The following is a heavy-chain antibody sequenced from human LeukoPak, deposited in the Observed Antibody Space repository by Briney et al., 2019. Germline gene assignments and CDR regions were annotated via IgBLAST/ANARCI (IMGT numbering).Heavy chain of an antibody. CDR1: GGSFSGYY. V-gene: IGHV4-34*01. Sequence: SETLSLTCAVYGGSFSGYYWSWIRQPPGKGLEWIGEINHSGSTNYNPSLKSRVTISVDTSKNHFSLKLSSVTAADTAVYYCASDPIAVDDYWGQGTLVTVSS. CDR2: INHSGST. J-gene: IGHJ4*02. D-gene: IGHD6-19*01. CDR3: ASDPIAVDDY.